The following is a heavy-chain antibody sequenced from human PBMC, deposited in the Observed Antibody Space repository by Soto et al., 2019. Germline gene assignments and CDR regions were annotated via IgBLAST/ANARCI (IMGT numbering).Heavy chain of an antibody. CDR3: ARGDLWFGELLRGYYYYYGMDV. V-gene: IGHV3-64*01. J-gene: IGHJ6*02. CDR1: GFTFSSYA. Sequence: GGSLRLSCAASGFTFSSYAMHWVRQAPGKGLEYVSAISSNGGSTYYANSVKGRFTISRDNSKNTLYLQMGSLRAEDMAVYYCARGDLWFGELLRGYYYYYGMDVWGQGTTVTVSS. D-gene: IGHD3-10*01. CDR2: ISSNGGST.